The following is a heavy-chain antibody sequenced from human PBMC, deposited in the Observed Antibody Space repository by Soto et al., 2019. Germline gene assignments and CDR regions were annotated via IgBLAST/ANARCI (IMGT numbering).Heavy chain of an antibody. V-gene: IGHV3-21*01. CDR3: ARDRGDWDPSLFDY. Sequence: GGSLRLSCAASGFTFSSYSMNWVRQAPGKGLEWVSSISSSSSYIYYADSVKCRFTISRDNAKNSLYLQMNSLRAEDTAVYYCARDRGDWDPSLFDYWGQGTLVTVSS. D-gene: IGHD3-10*01. CDR2: ISSSSSYI. CDR1: GFTFSSYS. J-gene: IGHJ4*02.